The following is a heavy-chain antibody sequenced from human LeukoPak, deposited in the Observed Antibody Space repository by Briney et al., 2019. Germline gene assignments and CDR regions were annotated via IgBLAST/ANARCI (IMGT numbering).Heavy chain of an antibody. Sequence: ASVKVSCKASGYTFTNFGISWVRQAPGQGLEWMGWISAYNGDTKYSQTFQGRVAMTTDTSTSTAYMELWSLRSDDTAVYYCARDPRDYWGQGSLVTVSS. V-gene: IGHV1-18*01. CDR1: GYTFTNFG. J-gene: IGHJ4*02. CDR2: ISAYNGDT. CDR3: ARDPRDY.